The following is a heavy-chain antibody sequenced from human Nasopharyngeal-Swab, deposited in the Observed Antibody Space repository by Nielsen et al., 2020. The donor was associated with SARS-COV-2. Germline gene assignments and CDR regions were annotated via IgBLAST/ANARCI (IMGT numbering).Heavy chain of an antibody. CDR3: ARDRDIAVARAPFDY. V-gene: IGHV1-18*01. J-gene: IGHJ4*02. CDR2: ISAYNGNT. D-gene: IGHD6-19*01. Sequence: ASAKVSCKASGYTFTSYGISWVRQAPGQGLEWMGWISAYNGNTNYAQKLQGRVTMTTDTSTSTAYMELRSLGSDDTAVYYCARDRDIAVARAPFDYWGKGTLVTVSS. CDR1: GYTFTSYG.